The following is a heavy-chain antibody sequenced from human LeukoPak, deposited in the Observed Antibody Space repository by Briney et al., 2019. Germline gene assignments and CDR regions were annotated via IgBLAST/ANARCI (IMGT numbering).Heavy chain of an antibody. CDR1: GFTFSSYS. D-gene: IGHD6-19*01. Sequence: ARGSLRLSSAAPGFTFSSYSMNWVRPAPGKGLEWGSSISSSIGYIYYADSVKGPFTISRDNAKNSLYLQMNSLRAEDTAVYYCARMGVAATVSHQNTDDYWGQGTLVTVSS. CDR2: ISSSIGYI. V-gene: IGHV3-21*01. J-gene: IGHJ4*02. CDR3: ARMGVAATVSHQNTDDY.